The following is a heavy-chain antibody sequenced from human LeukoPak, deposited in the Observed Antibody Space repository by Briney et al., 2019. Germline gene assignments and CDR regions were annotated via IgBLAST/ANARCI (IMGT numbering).Heavy chain of an antibody. J-gene: IGHJ4*02. Sequence: GGSLRLSCAASGFTFSSYWMHWVRQAPGKGLVWVSRINSDGGSTSYADSVKGRFTISRDNAKNTLYLQMNSLRAEDTAVYCCAINPQDYYDSSGYYDYWGQGTLVTVSS. CDR3: AINPQDYYDSSGYYDY. V-gene: IGHV3-74*01. CDR2: INSDGGST. CDR1: GFTFSSYW. D-gene: IGHD3-22*01.